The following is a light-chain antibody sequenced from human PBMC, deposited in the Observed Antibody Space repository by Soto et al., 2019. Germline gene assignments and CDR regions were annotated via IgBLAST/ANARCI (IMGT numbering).Light chain of an antibody. CDR3: QTWDTGAVI. CDR2: LNSDGSH. V-gene: IGLV4-69*01. Sequence: QPVLTQSPSASASLGASVKFTCTLSSGHSSYAIAWHQQQPEKGPRYLMKLNSDGSHNKGDGIPDRFSGSSSGAERYLTISSLQSEDEADYYCQTWDTGAVIFGGGNKLTVL. CDR1: SGHSSYA. J-gene: IGLJ2*01.